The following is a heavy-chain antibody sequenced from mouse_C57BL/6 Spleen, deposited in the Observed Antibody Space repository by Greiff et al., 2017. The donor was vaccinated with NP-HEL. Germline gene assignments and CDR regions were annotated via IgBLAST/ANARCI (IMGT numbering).Heavy chain of an antibody. CDR3: ARNQDYSNPSFAY. CDR1: GFSLTSYG. J-gene: IGHJ3*01. CDR2: IWSGGST. Sequence: VQLQQSGPGLVQPSQSLSITCTVSGFSLTSYGVHWVRQSPGKGLEWLGVIWSGGSTDYNAAFISRLSISKDNSKSQVFFKMNSLQADDTAIYYCARNQDYSNPSFAYWGQGTLVTVSA. V-gene: IGHV2-2*01. D-gene: IGHD2-5*01.